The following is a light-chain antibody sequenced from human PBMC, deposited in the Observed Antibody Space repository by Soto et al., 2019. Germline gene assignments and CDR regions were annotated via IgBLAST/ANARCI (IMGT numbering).Light chain of an antibody. CDR1: SSHVGTYNL. Sequence: QSALTQPASVSGSPGQSITISCTGTSSHVGTYNLVSWYQQYSGKAPKLMIYEVSKRPSGVSNRFSGSKSGNTASLTISGLQAEDEAVYYCCSYAGTNTYVLGTGTKVTVL. J-gene: IGLJ1*01. CDR2: EVS. CDR3: CSYAGTNTYV. V-gene: IGLV2-23*02.